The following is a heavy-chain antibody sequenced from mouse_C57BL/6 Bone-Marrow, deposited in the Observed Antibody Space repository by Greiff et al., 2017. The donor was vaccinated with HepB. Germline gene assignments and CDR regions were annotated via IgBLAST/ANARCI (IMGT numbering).Heavy chain of an antibody. J-gene: IGHJ2*01. Sequence: VKLVESGGDLVKPGGSLKLSCAASGFTFSSYGMSWVRQTPDKRLEWVATISSGGSYTYYPDSVKGRFTISRDNAKNTLYLQMSSLKSEDTAMYYCARHWDDFDYWGQGTTLTVSS. V-gene: IGHV5-6*01. D-gene: IGHD4-1*01. CDR3: ARHWDDFDY. CDR1: GFTFSSYG. CDR2: ISSGGSYT.